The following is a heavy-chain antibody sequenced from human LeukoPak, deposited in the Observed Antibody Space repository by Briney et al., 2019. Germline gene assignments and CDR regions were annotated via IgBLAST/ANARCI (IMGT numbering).Heavy chain of an antibody. CDR2: MNPNSGNT. V-gene: IGHV1-8*01. J-gene: IGHJ4*02. CDR3: ARGAPGYYYGSGSYFFDY. Sequence: GASVKVSCKASGYTFTSYDINWVQQATGQGLEWMGWMNPNSGNTGYAQKFQGRVTMTRNTSISTAYMELSSLRSEDTAVYYCARGAPGYYYGSGSYFFDYWGQGTLVTVSS. CDR1: GYTFTSYD. D-gene: IGHD3-10*01.